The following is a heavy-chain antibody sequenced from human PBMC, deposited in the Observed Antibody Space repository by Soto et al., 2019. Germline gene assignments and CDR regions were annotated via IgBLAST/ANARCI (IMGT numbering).Heavy chain of an antibody. D-gene: IGHD7-27*01. CDR1: GFTFSSYW. CDR2: IKQDGSEK. V-gene: IGHV3-7*03. Sequence: GGSLRLSCAASGFTFSSYWMSSVRQAPGKGLEWVANIKQDGSEKYYVDSVKGRFTISRDNAKNSLYLQMNSLRAEDTAVYYCARDWALEPPDYWGQGTLVTVSS. CDR3: ARDWALEPPDY. J-gene: IGHJ4*02.